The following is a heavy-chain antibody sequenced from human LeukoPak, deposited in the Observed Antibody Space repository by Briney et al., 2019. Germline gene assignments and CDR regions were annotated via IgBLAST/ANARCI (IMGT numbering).Heavy chain of an antibody. Sequence: GASLQISCEGSGYSFTSYWIGWVRQMPGKGLEWMGIIYPGDSDTRYSPSFQGQVTISADKSISAAYLQWSSLKASDTAMYYCARSPQWELPITGLDYWGQGTLVTVSS. J-gene: IGHJ4*02. CDR3: ARSPQWELPITGLDY. D-gene: IGHD1-26*01. CDR1: GYSFTSYW. V-gene: IGHV5-51*01. CDR2: IYPGDSDT.